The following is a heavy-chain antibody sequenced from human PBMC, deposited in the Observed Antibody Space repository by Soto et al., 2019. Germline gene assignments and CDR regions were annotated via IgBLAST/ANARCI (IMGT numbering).Heavy chain of an antibody. CDR2: IWYDGSNK. Sequence: GGSLRLSCAASGFTFSSYGMHWVRQAPGKGLEWVAVIWYDGSNKYYADSVKGRFTISRDNSKNTLYLQMNSLRAEDTAVYYCARGPGLVGNYYDSSGLDDYWGQGTLVTVSS. D-gene: IGHD3-22*01. CDR1: GFTFSSYG. V-gene: IGHV3-33*01. J-gene: IGHJ4*02. CDR3: ARGPGLVGNYYDSSGLDDY.